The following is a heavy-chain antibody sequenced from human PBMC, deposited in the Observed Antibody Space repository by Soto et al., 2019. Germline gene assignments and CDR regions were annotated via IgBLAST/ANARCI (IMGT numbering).Heavy chain of an antibody. CDR1: GFTFSSYE. J-gene: IGHJ6*02. CDR3: ARIRITIFGVVIISRGYGMDV. CDR2: ISSSGSTI. V-gene: IGHV3-48*03. D-gene: IGHD3-3*01. Sequence: SLRLSCSASGFTFSSYEMNWVRQAPGKGLEWVSYISSSGSTIYYADSVKGRFTISRDNAKNSLYLQMNSLRAEDTAVYYCARIRITIFGVVIISRGYGMDVWGQGTTVTVSS.